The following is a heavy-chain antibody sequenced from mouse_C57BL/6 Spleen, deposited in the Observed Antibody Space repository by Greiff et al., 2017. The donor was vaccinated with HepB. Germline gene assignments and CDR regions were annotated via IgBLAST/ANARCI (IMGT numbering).Heavy chain of an antibody. CDR2: INPNNGGT. D-gene: IGHD2-5*01. V-gene: IGHV1-22*01. Sequence: EVKLMESGPELVKPGASVKMSCKASGYTFTDYNMHWVKQSHGKSLEWIGYINPNNGGTSYNQKFKGKATLTVNKSSSTAYMELRSLTSEDSAVYYCAAYYSNYGWFAYWGQGTLVTVSA. CDR1: GYTFTDYN. CDR3: AAYYSNYGWFAY. J-gene: IGHJ3*01.